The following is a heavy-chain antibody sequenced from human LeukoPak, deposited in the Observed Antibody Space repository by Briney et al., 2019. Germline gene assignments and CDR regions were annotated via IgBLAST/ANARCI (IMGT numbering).Heavy chain of an antibody. Sequence: GGSLRLSCAASGFTFSGYWMHWVRQASGKGLVWVSRIKSDGSSTTYADSVKGRFTISRDNAKNTLYLEMNSLRAEDTAVYYCARTFAAAHIDYWGQGTLVTVSS. CDR2: IKSDGSST. V-gene: IGHV3-74*01. CDR1: GFTFSGYW. D-gene: IGHD2-15*01. CDR3: ARTFAAAHIDY. J-gene: IGHJ4*02.